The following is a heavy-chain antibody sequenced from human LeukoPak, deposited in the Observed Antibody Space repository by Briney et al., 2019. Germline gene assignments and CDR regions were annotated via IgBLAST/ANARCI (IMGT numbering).Heavy chain of an antibody. D-gene: IGHD1-26*01. V-gene: IGHV3-11*01. CDR3: ARDMMGATLYFDS. Sequence: GGSLRLSCAASGFTFSDYYMSWIRQAPGKGLEWVSYISTSGTTIYYADSVKGRFTISRDNAKNSLYLQMNSLRAEDTAVYYCARDMMGATLYFDSWGQGTLVTVSS. CDR1: GFTFSDYY. J-gene: IGHJ4*02. CDR2: ISTSGTTI.